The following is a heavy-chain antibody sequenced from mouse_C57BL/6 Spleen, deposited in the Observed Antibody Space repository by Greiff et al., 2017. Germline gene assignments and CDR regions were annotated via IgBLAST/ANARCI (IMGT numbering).Heavy chain of an antibody. CDR1: GFTFSSYA. V-gene: IGHV5-4*01. J-gene: IGHJ2*01. CDR3: ARERGVTYFDY. D-gene: IGHD2-12*01. CDR2: ISDGGSYT. Sequence: EVQVVESGGGLVKPGGSLKLSCAASGFTFSSYAMSWVRQTPEKRLEWVATISDGGSYTYYPDNVKGRFTISRDNAKNNLYLQMSHLKSEDTAMYYCARERGVTYFDYWGQGTTLTVSS.